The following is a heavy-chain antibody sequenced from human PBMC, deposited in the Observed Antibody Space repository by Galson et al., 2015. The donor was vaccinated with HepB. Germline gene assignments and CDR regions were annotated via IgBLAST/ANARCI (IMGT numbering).Heavy chain of an antibody. CDR1: GFTFSNAG. CDR3: TTDWDYEFWRGYYHGY. Sequence: SLRLSCAASGFTFSNAGMSWVRQAPGKGLEWVGGIKSRTDGVTSAYAAPVKDRFTIARDDSKNTLYLQMNSLKTEDTAVYYCTTDWDYEFWRGYYHGYWGQGTLVTVSS. D-gene: IGHD3-3*01. J-gene: IGHJ4*02. CDR2: IKSRTDGVTS. V-gene: IGHV3-15*01.